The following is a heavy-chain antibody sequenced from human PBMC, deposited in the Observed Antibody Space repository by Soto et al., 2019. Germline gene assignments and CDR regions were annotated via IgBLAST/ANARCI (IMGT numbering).Heavy chain of an antibody. CDR1: GGSISSSNW. CDR3: ARDRASYSSGWYWVSVRGMDV. V-gene: IGHV4-4*02. J-gene: IGHJ6*02. Sequence: QVQLQESGPGLVKPSGTLSLTCAVSGGSISSSNWWSWVRQPPGKGLEWIGEIYHSGSTNYNPSLKSRVTISVDKSKNQFSRKLSAVTAADTAVYYCARDRASYSSGWYWVSVRGMDVWGQGTTVTVSS. CDR2: IYHSGST. D-gene: IGHD6-19*01.